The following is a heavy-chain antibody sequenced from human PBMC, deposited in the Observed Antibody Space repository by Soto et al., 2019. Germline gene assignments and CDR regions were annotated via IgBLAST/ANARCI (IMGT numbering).Heavy chain of an antibody. CDR2: IYYSGST. Sequence: WETLSLTCTVSGGSISSSSYYWGWIRQPPGKGLEWIGSIYYSGSTYYNPSLKSRVTISVDTSKNQFSLKLSSVTAADTAVYYCARLSGGVIAAAGTDYYGMDVWGQGTTVTVSS. CDR1: GGSISSSSYY. CDR3: ARLSGGVIAAAGTDYYGMDV. D-gene: IGHD6-13*01. J-gene: IGHJ6*02. V-gene: IGHV4-39*01.